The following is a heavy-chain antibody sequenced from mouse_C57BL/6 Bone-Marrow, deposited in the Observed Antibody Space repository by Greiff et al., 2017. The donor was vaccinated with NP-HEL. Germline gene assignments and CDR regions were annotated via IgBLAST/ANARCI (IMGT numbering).Heavy chain of an antibody. V-gene: IGHV14-4*01. CDR1: GFNIKDDY. CDR2: IDPENGDT. J-gene: IGHJ3*01. D-gene: IGHD2-5*01. Sequence: EVMLVESGAELVRPGASVKLSCTASGFNIKDDYMHWVKQRPEQGLEWIGWIDPENGDTEYASKFQGKATITADTSSNTAYLQLSSLTSEDTAVYYCTTLAYYSNSLFAYWGQGTLVTVSA. CDR3: TTLAYYSNSLFAY.